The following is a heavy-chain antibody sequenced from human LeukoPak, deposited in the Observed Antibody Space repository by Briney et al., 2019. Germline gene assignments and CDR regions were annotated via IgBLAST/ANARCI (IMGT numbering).Heavy chain of an antibody. J-gene: IGHJ4*02. Sequence: GGSLRLSCAASGFTFSSYSMSWVRQAPGKGLEWVSSISSSSSYIYYADSVKGRFTISRDNAKNSLYLQMNSLRAEDTAVYYCARVKSRAVAGVDYWGQGTLVTVSS. CDR2: ISSSSSYI. CDR1: GFTFSSYS. V-gene: IGHV3-21*01. CDR3: ARVKSRAVAGVDY. D-gene: IGHD6-19*01.